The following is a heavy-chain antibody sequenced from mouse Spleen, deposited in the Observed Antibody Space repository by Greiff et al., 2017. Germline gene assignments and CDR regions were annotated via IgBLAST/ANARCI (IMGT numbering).Heavy chain of an antibody. J-gene: IGHJ2*01. CDR2: ISYDGSN. CDR1: GYSLTSGYY. V-gene: IGHV3-6*01. Sequence: DVKLVESGPGLVKPAQSLSLTCSATGYSLTSGYYWNGIRQFPGNKLEWRGYISYDGSNNYNPSLKNRISITRDTSKNQFFLKLNAVTTEDTATYYCARVANYFDYWGQGTTLTVSS. CDR3: ARVANYFDY. D-gene: IGHD1-2*01.